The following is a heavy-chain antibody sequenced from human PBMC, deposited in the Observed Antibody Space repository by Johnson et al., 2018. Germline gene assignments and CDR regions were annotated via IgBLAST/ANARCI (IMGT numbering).Heavy chain of an antibody. V-gene: IGHV4-59*01. D-gene: IGHD2-2*01. CDR3: ARAPLYFSSTSGAGAFDI. CDR1: GGSISSYY. Sequence: QVQLVESGPGLVKPSETLSLTCTVSGGSISSYYWSWIRQPPGKGLEWIGSIYYSGSTNYNPSLKSRVTISVDTSKNQFSLKLSSVTAADTAVYYCARAPLYFSSTSGAGAFDIWGQGTMVTVSS. J-gene: IGHJ3*02. CDR2: IYYSGST.